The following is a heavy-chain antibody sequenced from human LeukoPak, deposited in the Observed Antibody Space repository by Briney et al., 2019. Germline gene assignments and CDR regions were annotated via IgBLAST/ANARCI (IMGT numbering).Heavy chain of an antibody. CDR2: IRYDGSNK. CDR3: ARDRTVTKDYYYYYYMDV. V-gene: IGHV3-30*02. CDR1: GFTFSSYG. Sequence: GGSLRLSCAASGFTFSSYGMHWVRQAPGKGLEWVAFIRYDGSNKYYADSVKGRFIISRDNSKNTLYLQMNSLRAEDTAVYYCARDRTVTKDYYYYYYMDVWGKGTTVTISS. D-gene: IGHD4-17*01. J-gene: IGHJ6*03.